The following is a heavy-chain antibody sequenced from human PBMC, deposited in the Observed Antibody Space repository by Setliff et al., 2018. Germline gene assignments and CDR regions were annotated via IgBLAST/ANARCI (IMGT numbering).Heavy chain of an antibody. J-gene: IGHJ4*01. CDR3: AKSPHDFWSGRVFFDY. Sequence: GGSLRLSCEVSGFIVSNNEMSWVRQAPGKGLEWVSTIIGSGISTYYSDSVQGRFTISRDNHKNTLHLQMNSLRVEDTAIYYCAKSPHDFWSGRVFFDYWGQGMLVTVSS. CDR2: IIGSGIST. CDR1: GFIVSNNE. D-gene: IGHD3-3*01. V-gene: IGHV3-23*01.